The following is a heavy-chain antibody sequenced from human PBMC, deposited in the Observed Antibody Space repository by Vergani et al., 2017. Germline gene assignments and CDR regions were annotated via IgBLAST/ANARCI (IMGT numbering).Heavy chain of an antibody. J-gene: IGHJ4*02. D-gene: IGHD5-18*01. CDR1: GFTFSDYY. CDR3: ARAISDTAMAHYYFDY. CDR2: ISSSSSYT. V-gene: IGHV3-11*05. Sequence: QVQLVESGGGLVKPRGSLRLSCAASGFTFSDYYMSWIRQAPGKGLEWVSYISSSSSYTNYADSVKGRFTISRDNAKNSLYLQMNSLRAEDTAVYYCARAISDTAMAHYYFDYWGQGTLVTVSS.